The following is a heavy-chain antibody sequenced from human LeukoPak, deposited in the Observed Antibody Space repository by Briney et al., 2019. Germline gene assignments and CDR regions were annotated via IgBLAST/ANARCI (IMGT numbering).Heavy chain of an antibody. D-gene: IGHD3-22*01. CDR3: ARTGGSDSTGYYYPY. J-gene: IGHJ4*02. V-gene: IGHV3-48*02. CDR2: ISNSGNTI. Sequence: GGSLRLSCAASGFTFSSYAMHWVRQAPGKGLEWVSYISNSGNTIYYADSVKGRFTISRDNAKNSLYLQMNSLRDEDTAVYYCARTGGSDSTGYYYPYWGQGTLVTISS. CDR1: GFTFSSYA.